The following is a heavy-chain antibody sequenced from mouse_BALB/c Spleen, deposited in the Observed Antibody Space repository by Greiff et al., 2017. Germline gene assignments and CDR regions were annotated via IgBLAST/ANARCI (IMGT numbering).Heavy chain of an antibody. Sequence: QVHVKQSGPGLVAPSQSLSITCTVSGFSLTGYGVNWVRQPPGKGLEWLGMIWGDGSTDYNSALKSRLSISKDNSKSQVFLKMNSLQTDDTARYYWARGGGSSPFYYAMDYWGQGTSVTVSS. V-gene: IGHV2-6-7*01. J-gene: IGHJ4*01. CDR2: IWGDGST. CDR3: ARGGGSSPFYYAMDY. CDR1: GFSLTGYG. D-gene: IGHD1-1*01.